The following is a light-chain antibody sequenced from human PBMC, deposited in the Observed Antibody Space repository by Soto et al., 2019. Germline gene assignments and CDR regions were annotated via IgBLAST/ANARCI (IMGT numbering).Light chain of an antibody. J-gene: IGKJ5*01. CDR3: QQYNNWPIT. CDR2: AAS. Sequence: EIVLTQSPGTLSLSPGERATLSCRASQSVRNNYLAWYQQRPGQAPRLLIYAASSRATGIPARFSGSGSGTEFTLTISSLQSEDFALYYCQQYNNWPITFGQGTRLE. CDR1: QSVRNN. V-gene: IGKV3D-15*01.